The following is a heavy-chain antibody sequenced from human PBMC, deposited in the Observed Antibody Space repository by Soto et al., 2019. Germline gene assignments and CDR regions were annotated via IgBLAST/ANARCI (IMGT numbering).Heavy chain of an antibody. D-gene: IGHD2-21*02. CDR1: GFTFGSYS. CDR2: ILSSSGVI. J-gene: IGHJ6*03. Sequence: PGGSLRLSCAASGFTFGSYSMNWVRQAPGKGLEWVSFILSSSGVIYYADSVKGRFTISRDNAKNSLYLQMKSLRAEDTAVYYCARYLRAPMVVTAMPFSMIFWGKVST. V-gene: IGHV3-48*01. CDR3: ARYLRAPMVVTAMPFSMIF.